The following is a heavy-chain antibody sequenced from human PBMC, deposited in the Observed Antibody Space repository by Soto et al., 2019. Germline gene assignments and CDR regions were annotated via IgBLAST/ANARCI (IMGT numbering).Heavy chain of an antibody. J-gene: IGHJ3*02. V-gene: IGHV4-59*01. D-gene: IGHD6-19*01. CDR3: ASGGDIAVARNDAFDI. CDR2: IYYSGST. Sequence: SETLSLTCTVSGGSISSYYWSWIRQPPGKGLEWIGYIYYSGSTNYNPSLKSRVTISVDTSKNQFSLKLSSVTAADTAVYYCASGGDIAVARNDAFDIWGQGTMATVS. CDR1: GGSISSYY.